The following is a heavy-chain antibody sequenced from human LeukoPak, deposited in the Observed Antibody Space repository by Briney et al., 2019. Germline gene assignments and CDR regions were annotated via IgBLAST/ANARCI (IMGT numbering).Heavy chain of an antibody. V-gene: IGHV3-23*01. CDR2: ISSTGGST. D-gene: IGHD3-22*01. CDR3: AKKKSSGYSHFDY. Sequence: GGSLRLSCAASGFTFANYAMSWVRQAPGKGLEWVSTISSTGGSTYYADSVKGRFTISRDNSKNTLYLQMNSLRAEDTAVYYCAKKKSSGYSHFDYWGQGTLVTVSS. J-gene: IGHJ4*02. CDR1: GFTFANYA.